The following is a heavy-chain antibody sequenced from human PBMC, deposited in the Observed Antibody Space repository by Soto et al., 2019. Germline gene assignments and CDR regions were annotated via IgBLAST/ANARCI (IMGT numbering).Heavy chain of an antibody. Sequence: ASVKVSCKASGYTFTGYYMHWVRQAPGQGLEWMGWINPNSGGSNYAQKFQGWVTMTRDTSISTAYMELSRLRSDDTAVYYCARGDNSGYDYIYYYYMDVWGKGTSVTVSS. D-gene: IGHD5-12*01. CDR1: GYTFTGYY. CDR3: ARGDNSGYDYIYYYYMDV. CDR2: INPNSGGS. V-gene: IGHV1-2*04. J-gene: IGHJ6*03.